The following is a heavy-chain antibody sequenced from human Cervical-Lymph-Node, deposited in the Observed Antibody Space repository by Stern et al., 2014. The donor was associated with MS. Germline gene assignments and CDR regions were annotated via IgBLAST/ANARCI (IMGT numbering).Heavy chain of an antibody. V-gene: IGHV1-69*09. CDR2: IPPALNVA. Sequence: VQLVESGAELKKPGSSVKVSCKASGGSLSTYTITWVRQAPGQGLEWMGRIPPALNVANYAQKFQGRLTITEDKSTSTAYMEMSSLRSDDTAVYYCAGPAPLDWGQGTLVTVSS. J-gene: IGHJ4*02. CDR1: GGSLSTYT. D-gene: IGHD2-2*01. CDR3: AGPAPLD.